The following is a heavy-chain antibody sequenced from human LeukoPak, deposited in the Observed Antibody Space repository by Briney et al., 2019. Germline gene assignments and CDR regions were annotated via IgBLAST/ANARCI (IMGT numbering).Heavy chain of an antibody. CDR1: GFTFSDYY. V-gene: IGHV3-11*04. CDR3: ARDRGLGYCSSTSCPRPDAFDI. D-gene: IGHD2-2*01. CDR2: IVSSGSTI. Sequence: GGSLRLSCAASGFTFSDYYMSWIRQAPGKGLEWVSYIVSSGSTIYYADSVKGRFTISRDNAKNSLYLQMNSLRAEDTAVYYCARDRGLGYCSSTSCPRPDAFDIWGQGTMVTVSS. J-gene: IGHJ3*02.